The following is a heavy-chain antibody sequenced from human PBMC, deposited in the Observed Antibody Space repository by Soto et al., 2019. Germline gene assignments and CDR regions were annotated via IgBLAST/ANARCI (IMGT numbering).Heavy chain of an antibody. D-gene: IGHD3-22*01. CDR1: GSTFSLYS. V-gene: IGHV3-21*01. J-gene: IGHJ4*02. Sequence: GESLKISCAASGSTFSLYSMIWVRQAPGKGLEWVASITSSSSYIYYEDSLKGRFTISRDNAKNSLFLQLDSLRAEDTAVYFCVRARSTDSRPDYWGQGTQVTVSS. CDR3: VRARSTDSRPDY. CDR2: ITSSSSYI.